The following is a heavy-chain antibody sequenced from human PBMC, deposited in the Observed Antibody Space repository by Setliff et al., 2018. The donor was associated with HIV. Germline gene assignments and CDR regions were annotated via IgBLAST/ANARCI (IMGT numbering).Heavy chain of an antibody. CDR3: ARDTSTVFQGDAFDI. D-gene: IGHD4-4*01. CDR1: GYTFTGYY. CDR2: INPNSGAT. Sequence: GASVKVSCKASGYTFTGYYMHWVRQAPGQGLEWMGRINPNSGATNYAQKFQDRVTMTRDTSISTAYMELSMLSSDDTAVYYCARDTSTVFQGDAFDIWGQGTMVTVSS. V-gene: IGHV1-2*06. J-gene: IGHJ3*02.